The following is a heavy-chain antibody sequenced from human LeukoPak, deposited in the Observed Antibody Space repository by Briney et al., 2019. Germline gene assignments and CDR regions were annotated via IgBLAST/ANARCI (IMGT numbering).Heavy chain of an antibody. Sequence: SETLSLTCTVSGGSISSSSYYWGWIRQPPGKGLEWIGSIYYSGSTHYNPSLKSRVTISVDTSKNQFSLKLSSVTAADTAVYYCASPTIGAFDIWGQGTMVTVAS. CDR2: IYYSGST. D-gene: IGHD4/OR15-4a*01. J-gene: IGHJ3*02. V-gene: IGHV4-39*01. CDR1: GGSISSSSYY. CDR3: ASPTIGAFDI.